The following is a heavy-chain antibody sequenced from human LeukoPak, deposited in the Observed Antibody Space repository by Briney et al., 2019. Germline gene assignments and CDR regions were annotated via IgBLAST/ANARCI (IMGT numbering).Heavy chain of an antibody. CDR3: ARSNQADDY. V-gene: IGHV3-74*01. Sequence: PGGSLRLSCAASGFTFSSYWMHWVRQVPGKGLVWVARINPGGSSITYADSVKGRFTISRDNAKNTLYLQMDSLRAEDTGVYYCARSNQADDYWGQGTLVTASS. CDR2: INPGGSSI. D-gene: IGHD1-14*01. CDR1: GFTFSSYW. J-gene: IGHJ4*02.